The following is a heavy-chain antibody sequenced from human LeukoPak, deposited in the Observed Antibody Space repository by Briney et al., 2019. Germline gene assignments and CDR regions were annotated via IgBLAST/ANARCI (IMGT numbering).Heavy chain of an antibody. CDR2: IKSKTAGGTT. V-gene: IGHV3-15*01. CDR1: GFSFSDAW. J-gene: IGHJ4*02. Sequence: GGSLRLSCAASGFSFSDAWMTWVRQAPGKGLEWVGRIKSKTAGGTTDYAAPVKGRFTISRDDSKNALYLQMNSLKAEDTAMYYCTSIYYWGQGTLVTVSS. CDR3: TSIYY.